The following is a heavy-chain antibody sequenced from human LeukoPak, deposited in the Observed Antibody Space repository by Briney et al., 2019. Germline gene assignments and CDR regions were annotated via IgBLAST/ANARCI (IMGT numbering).Heavy chain of an antibody. CDR1: GFTFSNYA. Sequence: GGSLRLSCAASGFTFSNYAMTWVRQAPGKGLGWVSTVSGSGASTYYADSVKGRFTVSRDNSKNTLYLQMNSLRADDTAVYYCAKGLYYFDYWGQGTLVTVSS. D-gene: IGHD2/OR15-2a*01. CDR2: VSGSGAST. J-gene: IGHJ4*02. CDR3: AKGLYYFDY. V-gene: IGHV3-23*01.